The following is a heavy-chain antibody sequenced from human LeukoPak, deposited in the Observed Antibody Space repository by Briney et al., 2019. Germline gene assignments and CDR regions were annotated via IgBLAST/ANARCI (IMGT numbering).Heavy chain of an antibody. V-gene: IGHV3-30*02. CDR1: GFTFSSYG. J-gene: IGHJ4*02. CDR2: IRYVGSNK. D-gene: IGHD5-24*01. CDR3: AKDFARDGYNFIDY. Sequence: GGSLRLSCAASGFTFSSYGMHWVRQAPGKGLEWVAFIRYVGSNKYYADSVKGRFTISRDNSKNTPYLQMNSLRAEDTALYYCAKDFARDGYNFIDYWGQGTLVTVSS.